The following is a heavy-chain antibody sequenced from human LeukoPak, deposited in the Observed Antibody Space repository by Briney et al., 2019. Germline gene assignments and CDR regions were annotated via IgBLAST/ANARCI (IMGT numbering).Heavy chain of an antibody. Sequence: ASVKVSCKASGYTFTGYYIHWVRQAPGQGLEWMGRINPDSGGTSYAQKFQGRVTMTRDTSISTAYMELRRLTSDDTAVYYCARDPGATGNPFCHWGQGTLVTASS. V-gene: IGHV1-2*06. CDR3: ARDPGATGNPFCH. D-gene: IGHD3-9*01. CDR2: INPDSGGT. J-gene: IGHJ4*02. CDR1: GYTFTGYY.